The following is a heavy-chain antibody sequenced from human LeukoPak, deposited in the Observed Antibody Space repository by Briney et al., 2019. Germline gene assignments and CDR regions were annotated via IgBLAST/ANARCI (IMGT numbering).Heavy chain of an antibody. Sequence: PSETLSVTCTVSGDSISSFYGSWVRQPPGKGLEWMGYIYYSGSTNYNPSLKSRVTISVVTSKNQFSLRLSSVTAADTAVYYCARDEGGSGWYRLGYGGKGTLVSVSS. CDR3: ARDEGGSGWYRLGY. J-gene: IGHJ4*02. CDR1: GDSISSFY. D-gene: IGHD6-19*01. CDR2: IYYSGST. V-gene: IGHV4-59*01.